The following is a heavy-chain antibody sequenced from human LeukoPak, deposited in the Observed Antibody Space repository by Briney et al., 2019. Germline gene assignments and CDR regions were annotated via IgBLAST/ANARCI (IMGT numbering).Heavy chain of an antibody. CDR3: AKVVNFDTVTTPSYGMDV. D-gene: IGHD4-17*01. CDR2: ISYDGSNK. CDR1: GFTFSSYW. J-gene: IGHJ6*02. Sequence: GGSLRLSCAASGFTFSSYWMSWVRQAPGKGLEWVAVISYDGSNKYYADSVKGRFTISRDNSKNTLYLQMNSLRAEDTAVYYCAKVVNFDTVTTPSYGMDVWGQGTTVTVSS. V-gene: IGHV3-30*18.